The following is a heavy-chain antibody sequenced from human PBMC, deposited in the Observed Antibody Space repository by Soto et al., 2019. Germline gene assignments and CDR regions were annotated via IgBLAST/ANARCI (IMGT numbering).Heavy chain of an antibody. CDR3: AKDSVDYGAFDI. V-gene: IGHV3-23*01. D-gene: IGHD3-10*01. CDR1: GFTFSSYA. CDR2: ISGSGGST. Sequence: GGSLRLSCAASGFTFSSYAMSWVRQAPGKGLEWVSAISGSGGSTYYADSGKGRFTISRDNSKNTLYLQMNSLRAEDTAVYYCAKDSVDYGAFDIWGQGTMVTVSS. J-gene: IGHJ3*02.